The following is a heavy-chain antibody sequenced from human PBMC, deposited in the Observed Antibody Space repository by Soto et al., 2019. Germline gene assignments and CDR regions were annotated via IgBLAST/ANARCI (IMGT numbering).Heavy chain of an antibody. CDR3: AFGNLSYYFDY. CDR1: GFTFSISA. D-gene: IGHD3-16*01. J-gene: IGHJ4*02. Sequence: GSLLLSCAASGFTFSISAMSWVRQAPGKGLEWVSTTGGTGRTTYYADSVKGRFTVSRDNSKNTLFLQMNSLRAEDTAVYHCAFGNLSYYFDYWGQGTPVTVSS. V-gene: IGHV3-23*01. CDR2: TGGTGRTT.